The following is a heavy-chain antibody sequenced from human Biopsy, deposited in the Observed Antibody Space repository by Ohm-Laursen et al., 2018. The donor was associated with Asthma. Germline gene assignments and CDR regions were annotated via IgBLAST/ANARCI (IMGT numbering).Heavy chain of an antibody. D-gene: IGHD6-19*01. CDR1: GASIKTDDHY. CDR2: IHYSGST. Sequence: SQTLSLTCNVSGASIKTDDHYWSWLRQPPGKGLEWFGFIHYSGSTSYNPSLKGGVTISVDTSKNQFSLKLSSVTAADTAVYYCARASVAASSNWFDPWGQGTLVTVS. CDR3: ARASVAASSNWFDP. J-gene: IGHJ5*02. V-gene: IGHV4-30-4*01.